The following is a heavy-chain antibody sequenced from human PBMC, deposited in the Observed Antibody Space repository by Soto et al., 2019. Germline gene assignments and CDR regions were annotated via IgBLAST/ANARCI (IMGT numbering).Heavy chain of an antibody. CDR3: ARGRVVVPAAVMFNCLDP. CDR1: SAHITWGDYS. V-gene: IGHV4-30-2*01. Sequence: SETLSLTCAISSAHITWGDYSLNLIRQPPGKALEWIGCIFHSGSTYYNASLSSRVTISVDRSKTQFSLKMSSVTAADTAVYYCARGRVVVPAAVMFNCLDPWGQGAQVTVSS. D-gene: IGHD2-2*01. J-gene: IGHJ5*02. CDR2: IFHSGST.